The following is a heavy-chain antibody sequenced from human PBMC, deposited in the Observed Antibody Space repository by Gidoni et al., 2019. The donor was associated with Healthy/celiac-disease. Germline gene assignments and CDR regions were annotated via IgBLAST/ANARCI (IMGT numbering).Heavy chain of an antibody. CDR2: IITIFGTA. CDR1: GRTCSSYA. Sequence: QVQLVQSVAEGKKPGSSVKVSCKASGRTCSSYAISWVRQPPGQGLEWMGGIITIFGTANYAQKFQGRVTITADESTSTAYMELSSLRSEDTAVYYCASPTDESENWFDPWGQGTLVTVSS. CDR3: ASPTDESENWFDP. J-gene: IGHJ5*02. V-gene: IGHV1-69*01.